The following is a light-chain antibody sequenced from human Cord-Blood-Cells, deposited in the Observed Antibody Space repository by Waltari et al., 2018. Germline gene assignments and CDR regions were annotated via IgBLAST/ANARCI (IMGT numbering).Light chain of an antibody. Sequence: QSALTQPRSVSGSPGQSVTISCTGTSSDVGGYNYVSWYQQHPGKAPKPMIYDVSKRPSGVPDRFSGSMSGNTASLTISGLQAEDEADYYCCSYAGSYTYVFGTGTKVTVL. V-gene: IGLV2-11*01. CDR2: DVS. CDR1: SSDVGGYNY. J-gene: IGLJ1*01. CDR3: CSYAGSYTYV.